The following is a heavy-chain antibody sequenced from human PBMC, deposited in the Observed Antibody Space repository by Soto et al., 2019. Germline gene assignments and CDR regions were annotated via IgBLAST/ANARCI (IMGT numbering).Heavy chain of an antibody. V-gene: IGHV4-31*03. J-gene: IGHJ4*02. CDR1: GGSLHSGGYH. D-gene: IGHD6-13*01. CDR3: ARGYRQSGYSSSWVFDY. Sequence: QVQLRESGPGLGKPSQTLSLTLTVSGGSLHSGGYHWNWIRQHPGKGLVWIGYMYYSGSTYYNPFLRSRVIISADTSENHFSLKLSSVTAADTAVYFCARGYRQSGYSSSWVFDYWGQGTLVNVSS. CDR2: MYYSGST.